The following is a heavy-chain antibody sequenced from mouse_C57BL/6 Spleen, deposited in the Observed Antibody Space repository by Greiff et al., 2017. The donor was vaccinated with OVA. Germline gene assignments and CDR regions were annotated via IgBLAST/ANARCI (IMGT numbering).Heavy chain of an antibody. V-gene: IGHV1-22*01. J-gene: IGHJ4*01. Sequence: EVHLVESGPELVKPGASVKMSCKASGYTFTDYNMHWVKQSHGKSLEWIGYINPNNGGTSYNQKFKGKATLTVNKSSSTAYMELRSLTSEDSAVYYCAPGYYAMDYWGQGTSVTVSS. CDR3: APGYYAMDY. CDR1: GYTFTDYN. CDR2: INPNNGGT.